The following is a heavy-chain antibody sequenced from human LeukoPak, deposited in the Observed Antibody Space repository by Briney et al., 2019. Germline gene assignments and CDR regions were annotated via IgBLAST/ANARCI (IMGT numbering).Heavy chain of an antibody. Sequence: LETLSLTCTVSGGSISSYYWSWIRQPPGKGLEWIGYIYYSGSTNYNPSLKSRVTISVDTSKNQFSLKLSSVTAADTAVYYCARTTQYYYYMDVWGKGTTVTVSS. CDR1: GGSISSYY. V-gene: IGHV4-59*01. J-gene: IGHJ6*03. CDR3: ARTTQYYYYMDV. CDR2: IYYSGST. D-gene: IGHD1-1*01.